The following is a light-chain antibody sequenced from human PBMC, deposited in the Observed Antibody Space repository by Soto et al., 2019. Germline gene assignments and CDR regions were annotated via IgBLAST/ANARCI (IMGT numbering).Light chain of an antibody. CDR3: QQRTNWSFP. V-gene: IGKV3-11*01. J-gene: IGKJ3*01. Sequence: EIVLTQSPGTLSLSPGERATLSCRASQSVSNYLAWYQQKPGQAPRLLIYAASNRATGIPARFSGSGSGTDFTLTISTLEPEDFAVYYCQQRTNWSFPFGPFTKVDIX. CDR1: QSVSNY. CDR2: AAS.